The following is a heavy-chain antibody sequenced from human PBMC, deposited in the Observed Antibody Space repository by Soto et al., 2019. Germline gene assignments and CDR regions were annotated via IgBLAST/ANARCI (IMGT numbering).Heavy chain of an antibody. V-gene: IGHV4-39*01. CDR1: GGSISSSSYY. CDR2: IYYSGST. Sequence: PSETLSLTCTVSGGSISSSSYYWGWIRQPPGKGLVWIGSIYYSGSTYYNPSLKSRVTISVDTSKNQFSLKLSSVTAADTAVYYCASHTSPYSSGWDDYYYYYGMDVWGQGTTVTVS. CDR3: ASHTSPYSSGWDDYYYYYGMDV. J-gene: IGHJ6*02. D-gene: IGHD6-19*01.